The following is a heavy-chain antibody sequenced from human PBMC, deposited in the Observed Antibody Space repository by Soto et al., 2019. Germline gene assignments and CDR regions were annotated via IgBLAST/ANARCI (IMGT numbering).Heavy chain of an antibody. CDR1: GGTFSSYT. V-gene: IGHV1-69*02. CDR2: IIPILGIA. J-gene: IGHJ4*02. D-gene: IGHD4-17*01. CDR3: ARSYLYGDYHFDY. Sequence: QVQLVQSGAEVKKPGSSVKVSCKASGGTFSSYTISWVRQAPGQGLEWMGRIIPILGIANYAQKFQGRVTITADKSTSTAYMELSSLRSEDTAGYYCARSYLYGDYHFDYWGQGTLVTVSS.